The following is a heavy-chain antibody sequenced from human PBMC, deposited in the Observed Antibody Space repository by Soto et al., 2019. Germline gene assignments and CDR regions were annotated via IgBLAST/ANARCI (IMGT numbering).Heavy chain of an antibody. D-gene: IGHD6-13*01. CDR1: GYSFTSYW. Sequence: PVESLKISCKGSGYSFTSYWISWVRQMPGKGLEWMGRIDPSDSYTNYSPSFQGHVTISADKSISTAYLQWSSLKASDTAMYYCARRGGSNDYYYYGMDVWGQGTTVTVSS. CDR2: IDPSDSYT. V-gene: IGHV5-10-1*01. J-gene: IGHJ6*02. CDR3: ARRGGSNDYYYYGMDV.